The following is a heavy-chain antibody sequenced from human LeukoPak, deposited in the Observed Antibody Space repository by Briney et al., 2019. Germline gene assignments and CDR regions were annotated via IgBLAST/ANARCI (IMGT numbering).Heavy chain of an antibody. V-gene: IGHV6-1*01. J-gene: IGHJ4*02. D-gene: IGHD4-11*01. Sequence: SQTLSLTCVISGDSVSNNSASWNWIRQSPSRGLEWLGRTYYRSRWYKDYAVSVKSRITINPDTSKNQFSLQLNSVTPEDTAVYYCATPGGLDSNYIFDYWGQGTLVTVSS. CDR3: ATPGGLDSNYIFDY. CDR2: TYYRSRWYK. CDR1: GDSVSNNSAS.